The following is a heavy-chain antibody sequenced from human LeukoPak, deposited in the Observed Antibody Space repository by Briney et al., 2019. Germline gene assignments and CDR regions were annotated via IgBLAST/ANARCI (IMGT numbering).Heavy chain of an antibody. CDR1: GFTVSSNY. V-gene: IGHV3-66*01. J-gene: IGHJ6*02. CDR3: AKPSMTTVSYYYYYGMDV. Sequence: GGSLRLSCAASGFTVSSNYMSWVRQAPGKGLEWVSVIYSGGSTYYADSVKGRFTISRDNSKNTLYLQMNSLRAEDTAVYYCAKPSMTTVSYYYYYGMDVWGQGTTVTVSS. D-gene: IGHD4-17*01. CDR2: IYSGGST.